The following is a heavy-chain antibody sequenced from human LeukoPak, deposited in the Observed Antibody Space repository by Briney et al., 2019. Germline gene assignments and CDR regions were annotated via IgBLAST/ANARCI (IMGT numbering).Heavy chain of an antibody. CDR3: TRGGGYFDY. D-gene: IGHD3-16*01. V-gene: IGHV3-33*01. CDR1: GFSFSSYG. Sequence: PGGSLRLSCAASGFSFSSYGMHWVRQAPGKGLEWVAVIWYDGSNKYYADSVKGRFTISRDNAKNTLYLQINSLRGEDTAVYYCTRGGGYFDYWGQGTLVTVSS. CDR2: IWYDGSNK. J-gene: IGHJ4*02.